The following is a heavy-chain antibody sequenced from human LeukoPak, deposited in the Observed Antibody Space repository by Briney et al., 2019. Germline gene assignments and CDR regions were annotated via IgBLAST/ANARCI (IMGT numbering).Heavy chain of an antibody. D-gene: IGHD2-2*01. CDR3: AKDRARLYCSSTSCLDAFDI. J-gene: IGHJ3*02. CDR2: ISGSGGST. Sequence: PGGSMRLSCAASGFTFSSYAMSWVRQAPGKGLEWVSAISGSGGSTYYADSVKGRFTISRDNSKNTLYLQMNSLRAEDTAVYYCAKDRARLYCSSTSCLDAFDIWGQGTMVTVSS. CDR1: GFTFSSYA. V-gene: IGHV3-23*01.